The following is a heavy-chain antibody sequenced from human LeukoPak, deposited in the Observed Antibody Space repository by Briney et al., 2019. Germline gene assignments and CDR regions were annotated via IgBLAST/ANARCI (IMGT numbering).Heavy chain of an antibody. CDR2: IRQDESEK. V-gene: IGHV3-7*01. Sequence: GGSLRLSCTVSGFTFNSYWMTWVRHPPGKGLEWVANIRQDESEKYYADSVKGRFTISRDNAKNSLYLHMNSPRAEDTAVYYCARDSGSAYYYNSGTHYYDSFDFWGQGTTVTVSS. CDR3: ARDSGSAYYYNSGTHYYDSFDF. D-gene: IGHD3-10*01. J-gene: IGHJ3*01. CDR1: GFTFNSYW.